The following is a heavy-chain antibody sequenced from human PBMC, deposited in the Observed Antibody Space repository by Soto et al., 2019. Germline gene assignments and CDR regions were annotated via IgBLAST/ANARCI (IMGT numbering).Heavy chain of an antibody. D-gene: IGHD2-21*01. V-gene: IGHV4-59*01. CDR3: ARTRMIESWIDY. CDR2: VYYSGST. Sequence: SSETLSLTCDVSGDSISTYYWCWIRQPPGKGLEWIGYVYYSGSTLYNPSLESRVTMSIDMSKKQVSLKLTSVIAADTAVYYCARTRMIESWIDYWGHGTLVTVSS. J-gene: IGHJ4*01. CDR1: GDSISTYY.